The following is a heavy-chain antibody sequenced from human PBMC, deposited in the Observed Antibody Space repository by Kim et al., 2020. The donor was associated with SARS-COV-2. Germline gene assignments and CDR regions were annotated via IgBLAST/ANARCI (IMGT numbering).Heavy chain of an antibody. J-gene: IGHJ4*02. CDR1: GFMFSSYA. CDR2: ISYDGTNK. CDR3: ARTQYSSSWYAGECDY. Sequence: GGSLRLSCAASGFMFSSYAMHWVRQAPGKGLEWVAVISYDGTNKHHADSVKGRFTISRDNSKNTLYLQMNSLRSEDTAVYYCARTQYSSSWYAGECDYWGQGTLVTVSS. V-gene: IGHV3-30*04. D-gene: IGHD6-13*01.